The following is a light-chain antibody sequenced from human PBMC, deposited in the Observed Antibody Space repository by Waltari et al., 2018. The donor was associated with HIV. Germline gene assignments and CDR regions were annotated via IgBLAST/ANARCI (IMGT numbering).Light chain of an antibody. V-gene: IGLV2-14*01. CDR1: SSDVGGYNY. J-gene: IGLJ2*01. Sequence: QSALTQPASVSGSPGQSLTISCPGTSSDVGGYNYVSWYQHHPGKAPKLMIYEVSNRPSGVYHRFSGSKSGNTASLTISGLQAEDEADYYCSSYTNTSTLVFGGGTKVTVL. CDR3: SSYTNTSTLV. CDR2: EVS.